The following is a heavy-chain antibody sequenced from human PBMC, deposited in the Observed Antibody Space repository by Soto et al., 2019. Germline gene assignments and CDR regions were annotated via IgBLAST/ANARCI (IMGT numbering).Heavy chain of an antibody. Sequence: GGSLRLSCAASGFTFSSYSMHWVRQAPGKGLVWVSRINSDGSSTSYADSVKGRFTISRDNPKNTLYLQMNSLRAEDTAMYYCARFDYVILTGSRSRAFDIWGQGTMVTVSS. CDR2: INSDGSST. V-gene: IGHV3-74*01. D-gene: IGHD3-9*01. CDR3: ARFDYVILTGSRSRAFDI. CDR1: GFTFSSYS. J-gene: IGHJ3*02.